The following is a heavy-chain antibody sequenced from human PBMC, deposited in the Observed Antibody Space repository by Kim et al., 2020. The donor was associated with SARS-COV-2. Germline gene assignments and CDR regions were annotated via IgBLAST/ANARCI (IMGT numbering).Heavy chain of an antibody. Sequence: GGSLRLSCAASGFTFGDYGMSWVRQAPGKGLEWVSGINWNGGSTGYADSVKGRFTISRDNAKNSLYLQMNSLRAEYTALYYCARDIVVVPAAMADYWGQGTLVTVSS. CDR3: ARDIVVVPAAMADY. D-gene: IGHD2-2*01. CDR1: GFTFGDYG. J-gene: IGHJ4*02. CDR2: INWNGGST. V-gene: IGHV3-20*04.